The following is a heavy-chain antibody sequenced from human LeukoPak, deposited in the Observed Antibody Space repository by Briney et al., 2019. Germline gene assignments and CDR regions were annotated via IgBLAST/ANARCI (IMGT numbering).Heavy chain of an antibody. CDR1: GGSFSGYY. Sequence: SETLSLTCAVYGGSFSGYYWGWIRQPPGKGLEWIGNVFYSGSTYYNPSLKSRLTISVDTSKNQFSLKLSSVTAADTAVYYCAVVVPASTYWGQGALVTVSS. V-gene: IGHV4-34*12. CDR2: VFYSGST. J-gene: IGHJ4*02. D-gene: IGHD2-2*01. CDR3: AVVVPASTY.